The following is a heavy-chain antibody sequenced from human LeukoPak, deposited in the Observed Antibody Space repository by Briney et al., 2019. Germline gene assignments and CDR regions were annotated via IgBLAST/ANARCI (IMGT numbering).Heavy chain of an antibody. Sequence: GSLRLSCAASEFTVSSNYMSWVRQAPGKGLEWVSVIYSGGSTYYADSVKGRFTISRDNSKNTLYLQMNSLRAEDTAVYYCTGHHQAYSRTYWGQGTLVTVSS. D-gene: IGHD6-13*01. CDR2: IYSGGST. CDR1: EFTVSSNY. CDR3: TGHHQAYSRTY. J-gene: IGHJ4*02. V-gene: IGHV3-53*01.